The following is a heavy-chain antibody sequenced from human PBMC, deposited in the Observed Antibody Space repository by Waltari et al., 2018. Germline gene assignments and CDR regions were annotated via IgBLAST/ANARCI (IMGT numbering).Heavy chain of an antibody. CDR1: GYTFTNYW. V-gene: IGHV5-51*01. Sequence: EVQLVQSGAEVTKPGESLKISCQGSGYTFTNYWIGWVRQMPGKGLEWMGIIYPGDSDTTYSPSFEGQVTISADKSISIAYLQWSSLKASDTAMYYCVRQVGTNWFDPWGQGTLVTVSS. CDR3: VRQVGTNWFDP. J-gene: IGHJ5*02. CDR2: IYPGDSDT. D-gene: IGHD5-12*01.